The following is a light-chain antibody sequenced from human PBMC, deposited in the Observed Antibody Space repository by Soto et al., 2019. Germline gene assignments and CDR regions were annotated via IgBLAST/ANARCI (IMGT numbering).Light chain of an antibody. Sequence: QSVLTQPASVSGSPGQSITISCTGTSSDVGGYNYVSWYQQHPGKAPKLMIYAVSNRPSGVSNRFSVSKSGNTASLTISGLQAEDEADYYCSSYTSSSSLYVVFGGGTKITVL. CDR2: AVS. V-gene: IGLV2-14*01. J-gene: IGLJ2*01. CDR3: SSYTSSSSLYVV. CDR1: SSDVGGYNY.